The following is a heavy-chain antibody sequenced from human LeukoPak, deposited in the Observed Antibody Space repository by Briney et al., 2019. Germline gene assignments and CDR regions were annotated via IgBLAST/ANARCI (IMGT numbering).Heavy chain of an antibody. CDR3: AKDQGADSSGYYDAFDI. J-gene: IGHJ3*02. CDR1: GFIFSSYG. D-gene: IGHD3-22*01. V-gene: IGHV3-23*01. Sequence: PGGTLRLSCAASGFIFSSYGMSWVRQAPGKGLECVSAISGSGGSTYYADSVKGRFTISRDNSKNTLYLQMNSLRAEDTAVYYCAKDQGADSSGYYDAFDIWGQGTMVTVSS. CDR2: ISGSGGST.